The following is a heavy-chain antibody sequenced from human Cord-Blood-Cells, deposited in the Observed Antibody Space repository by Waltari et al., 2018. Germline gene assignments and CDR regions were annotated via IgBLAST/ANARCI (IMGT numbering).Heavy chain of an antibody. J-gene: IGHJ3*02. V-gene: IGHV3-23*01. Sequence: EVQLLESGGGLVQPGGSLRLSCAASGFTFSSYAMSWVRQAPGEGLEWVSAICGSGGSTYYADSVKGRFTISRDNSKNTLYLQMNSLRAEDTAVYYCAKDFTMTTEAFDIWGQGTMVTVSS. CDR3: AKDFTMTTEAFDI. D-gene: IGHD4-17*01. CDR1: GFTFSSYA. CDR2: ICGSGGST.